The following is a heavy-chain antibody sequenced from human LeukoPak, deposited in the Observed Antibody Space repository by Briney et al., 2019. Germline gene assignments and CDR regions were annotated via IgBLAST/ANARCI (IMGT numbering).Heavy chain of an antibody. Sequence: PSETLSLTCTVSGGSISSSSYYWGWIRQPPGKGLEWIGSIYYSGSTYYNPSLKSRVTISVDTSKNQFSLKLSSVTAADTAVYFCARYVDAGTAGRAAWFYIDFWGRGTLVTVSS. CDR1: GGSISSSSYY. CDR2: IYYSGST. J-gene: IGHJ4*02. CDR3: ARYVDAGTAGRAAWFYIDF. V-gene: IGHV4-39*07. D-gene: IGHD5-18*01.